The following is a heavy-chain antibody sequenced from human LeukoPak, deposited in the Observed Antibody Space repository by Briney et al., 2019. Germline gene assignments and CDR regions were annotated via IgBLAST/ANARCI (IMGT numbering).Heavy chain of an antibody. CDR1: GFTFSSYP. V-gene: IGHV3-66*01. CDR2: LYSDGST. Sequence: GGSLRLSCAASGFTFSSYPMNWVRQAPGKGLEWVSVLYSDGSTYYADSVKGRSTISRDNSKNTLSLQMNSLRAEDTAVYYCARDRATGFSDALDIWGQGTMVIVS. J-gene: IGHJ3*02. D-gene: IGHD2/OR15-2a*01. CDR3: ARDRATGFSDALDI.